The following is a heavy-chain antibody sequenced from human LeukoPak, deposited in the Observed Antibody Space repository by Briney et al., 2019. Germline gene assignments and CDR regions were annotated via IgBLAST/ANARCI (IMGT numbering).Heavy chain of an antibody. V-gene: IGHV4-59*08. J-gene: IGHJ4*02. CDR1: GASISHYY. CDR2: IHASGGS. CDR3: AILGSYHDF. D-gene: IGHD1-26*01. Sequence: ASETLSLTCTVSGASISHYYWSWIRQTPAKGLEWMGHIHASGGSTYSPSLQSRLTMSIDTSSNQLSLKLTSVTAADTAVYFCAILGSYHDFWGQGALVTVSS.